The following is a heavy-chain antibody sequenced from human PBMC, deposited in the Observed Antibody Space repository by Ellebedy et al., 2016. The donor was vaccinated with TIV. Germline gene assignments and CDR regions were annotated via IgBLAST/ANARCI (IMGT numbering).Heavy chain of an antibody. J-gene: IGHJ5*02. D-gene: IGHD1-1*01. CDR3: ARVRNGCYDP. Sequence: GESLKISCAASGFTFSSYWMHWVRQGPGKGLEWVSRINSDGSSTNYADSVKGRFTISRDNAKNTLYLQMNSLRAEDTAVYYCARVRNGCYDPWGQGTLVTVSS. CDR2: INSDGSST. CDR1: GFTFSSYW. V-gene: IGHV3-74*01.